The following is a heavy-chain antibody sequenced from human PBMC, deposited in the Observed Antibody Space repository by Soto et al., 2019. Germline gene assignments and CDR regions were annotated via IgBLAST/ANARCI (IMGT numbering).Heavy chain of an antibody. CDR3: ARGGNYYDSSGYLDY. CDR1: GGSISSGGYY. V-gene: IGHV4-31*03. CDR2: IYYSGST. J-gene: IGHJ4*02. Sequence: SATLSLTCTVSGGSISSGGYYWSWIRQHPGKGLEWIGYIYYSGSTYYNPSLKSRVTISVDTSKNQFSLKLSSVTAADTAVYYCARGGNYYDSSGYLDYWGQGTLVTGSS. D-gene: IGHD3-22*01.